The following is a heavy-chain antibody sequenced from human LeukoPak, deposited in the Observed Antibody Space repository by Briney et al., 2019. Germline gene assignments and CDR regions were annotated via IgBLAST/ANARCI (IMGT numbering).Heavy chain of an antibody. J-gene: IGHJ4*02. CDR3: ARGGWELANDDY. CDR1: GGSFSGYY. D-gene: IGHD1-26*01. Sequence: SETLSLTCAVYGGSFSGYYWSWIRQPPGKGLEWIGEINHSGSTNYNPSLKSRVTISVDTSKNQFSLKLSSVTAADTAVYYCARGGWELANDDYWGQGTLVTVSS. CDR2: INHSGST. V-gene: IGHV4-34*01.